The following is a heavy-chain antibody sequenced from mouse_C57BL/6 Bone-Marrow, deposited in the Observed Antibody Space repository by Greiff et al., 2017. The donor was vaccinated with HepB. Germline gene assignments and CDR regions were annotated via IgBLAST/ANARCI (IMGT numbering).Heavy chain of an antibody. V-gene: IGHV1-15*01. J-gene: IGHJ4*01. CDR3: TRGAHYYSSRRRYAVDC. D-gene: IGHD1-1*01. CDR2: IDPETGGT. Sequence: VQLQQSGAELVRPGASVTLSCKASGYTFTDYEMHWVKQTPVHGLEWIGAIDPETGGTAYNQKFQGKAILTADKSSSTAYMELRSLTSEDAAVYYCTRGAHYYSSRRRYAVDCWGQGTSVTVSS. CDR1: GYTFTDYE.